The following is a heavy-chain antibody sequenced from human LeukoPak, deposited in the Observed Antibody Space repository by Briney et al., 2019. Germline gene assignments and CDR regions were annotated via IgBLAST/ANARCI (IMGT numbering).Heavy chain of an antibody. J-gene: IGHJ5*02. V-gene: IGHV1-46*01. CDR3: ARASRVYGGYQP. CDR1: GYTFTSYY. CDR2: INPSGGST. Sequence: ASVKVSCEASGYTFTSYYMHWVRQAPGQGLEWMGIINPSGGSTSYAQKFQGRVTMTRDTSTSTVYMELSSLRSEDTAVYYCARASRVYGGYQPWGQGTLVTVSS. D-gene: IGHD5-12*01.